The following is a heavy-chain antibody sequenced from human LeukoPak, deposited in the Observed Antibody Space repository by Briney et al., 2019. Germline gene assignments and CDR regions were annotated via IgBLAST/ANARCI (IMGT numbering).Heavy chain of an antibody. J-gene: IGHJ4*02. CDR3: AKVEDRADQYNWSDVVY. V-gene: IGHV3-23*01. Sequence: GGSLRLSCAASGFTFSSYAMSWVRQAPGKGLEWVSAISGSGGSTYYADSVKGRFTISRDNSKNTLYLQMNSPRAEDTAVYYCAKVEDRADQYNWSDVVYWGQGTLVTVSS. CDR2: ISGSGGST. CDR1: GFTFSSYA. D-gene: IGHD1-1*01.